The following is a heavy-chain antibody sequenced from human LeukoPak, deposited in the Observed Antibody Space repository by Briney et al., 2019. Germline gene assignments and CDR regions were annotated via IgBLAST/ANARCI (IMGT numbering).Heavy chain of an antibody. CDR1: GFTFSSYG. CDR3: AMRGNTWYDC. Sequence: PGGSLRLSCAASGFTFSSYGMHWVRQAPGKGLEWVSVIYSGGSTYYADSVKGRFTISRDNSKNTVDLQMNSLRVEDTAVYYCAMRGNTWYDCWGQGTLVTVSS. CDR2: IYSGGST. V-gene: IGHV3-NL1*01. J-gene: IGHJ4*02. D-gene: IGHD6-13*01.